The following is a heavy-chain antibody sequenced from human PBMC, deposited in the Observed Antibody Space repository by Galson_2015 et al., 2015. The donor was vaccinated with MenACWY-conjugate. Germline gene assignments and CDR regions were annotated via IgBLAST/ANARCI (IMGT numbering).Heavy chain of an antibody. CDR3: AREVLNIFDS. V-gene: IGHV6-1*01. J-gene: IGHJ4*02. Sequence: CAISGDSVSGPTVAWNWIRQSPSRGLEWLGRTYYTSRWYTNYAMSVLRRIALRPDTPKNQVTLQLNSVTPEDTAVYYCAREVLNIFDSWGQGTLVTVSS. CDR2: TYYTSRWYT. D-gene: IGHD3-9*01. CDR1: GDSVSGPTVA.